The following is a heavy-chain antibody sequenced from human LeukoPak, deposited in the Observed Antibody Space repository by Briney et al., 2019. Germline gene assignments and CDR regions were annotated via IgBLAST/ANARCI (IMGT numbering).Heavy chain of an antibody. V-gene: IGHV1-3*01. CDR2: INAGNGNT. Sequence: ASVKVSCKASGYTFTSYAMHWVRQAPGQRLEWMGWINAGNGNTKYSQKFQGRVTMTRNASISTAYMELSSLRSEDTAVYYCARGPLTYYDFWSGYHALLGWLYGMDVWGQGTTVTVSS. CDR3: ARGPLTYYDFWSGYHALLGWLYGMDV. CDR1: GYTFTSYA. J-gene: IGHJ6*02. D-gene: IGHD3-3*01.